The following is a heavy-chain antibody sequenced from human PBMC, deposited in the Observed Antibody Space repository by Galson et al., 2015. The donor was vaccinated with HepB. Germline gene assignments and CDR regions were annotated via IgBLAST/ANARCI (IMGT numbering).Heavy chain of an antibody. J-gene: IGHJ4*02. CDR1: GFTFSNYA. CDR3: AKGNGGSTMIVVSVTTWDY. Sequence: SLRLSCAASGFTFSNYAMSWVRQAPGKGLEWVSTISGSGGSTFYADSVKGRFTISRDNSKNALYLQMNSLRAQDTAIYYCAKGNGGSTMIVVSVTTWDYWGQGTLVTASS. D-gene: IGHD3-22*01. V-gene: IGHV3-23*01. CDR2: ISGSGGST.